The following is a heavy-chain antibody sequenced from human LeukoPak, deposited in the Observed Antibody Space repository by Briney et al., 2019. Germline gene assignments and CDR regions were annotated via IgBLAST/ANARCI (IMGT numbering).Heavy chain of an antibody. CDR3: GREPFGSGSHAPYYYYYGIDV. V-gene: IGHV4-30-4*01. Sequence: PSETLSLTCTVSGGPITSGDYYWSWIRQPPGKGLEWIGNIYYSGNTYYNPSLKSRVTISVYTSKSQFSLKLSSVTGADTAVYYCGREPFGSGSHAPYYYYYGIDVWGQGTTVTVSS. D-gene: IGHD3-10*01. CDR2: IYYSGNT. J-gene: IGHJ6*02. CDR1: GGPITSGDYY.